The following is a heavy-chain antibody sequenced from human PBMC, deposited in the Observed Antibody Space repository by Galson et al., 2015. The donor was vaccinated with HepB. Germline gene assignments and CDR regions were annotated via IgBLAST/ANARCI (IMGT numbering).Heavy chain of an antibody. CDR3: AREAPYGADPSYYFDY. Sequence: CAISGDSVSSNSAAWNWIRQSPSRGLEWLGRTYYRSKWYNDYAVSVKSRITINPDTSKNQFSLQLNSVTPEDTAVYYCAREAPYGADPSYYFDYWGQGTLVTVSS. V-gene: IGHV6-1*01. CDR2: TYYRSKWYN. J-gene: IGHJ4*02. CDR1: GDSVSSNSAA. D-gene: IGHD4-17*01.